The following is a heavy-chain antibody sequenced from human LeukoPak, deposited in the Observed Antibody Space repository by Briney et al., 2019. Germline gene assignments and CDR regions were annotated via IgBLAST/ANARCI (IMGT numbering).Heavy chain of an antibody. CDR1: GFLFNNFA. CDR2: ITSGGVTT. V-gene: IGHV3-23*01. CDR3: ARGVPSPFPDPFDH. D-gene: IGHD2/OR15-2a*01. Sequence: PGGSLRLSCAASGFLFNNFAMSWVRQAPGRGLEWVSTITSGGVTTWYAESVKGRFTISRDNSKNTLYLQMNSLRAEDTAVYYCARGVPSPFPDPFDHWGQGTLVTVSS. J-gene: IGHJ4*02.